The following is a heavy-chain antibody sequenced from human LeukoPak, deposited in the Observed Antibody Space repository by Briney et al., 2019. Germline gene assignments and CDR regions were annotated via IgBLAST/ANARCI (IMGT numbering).Heavy chain of an antibody. J-gene: IGHJ4*02. D-gene: IGHD3-3*01. V-gene: IGHV3-21*01. CDR3: ASEAQRVPPYYDFWSGFFY. CDR2: IDTDGTYI. CDR1: GFTFRNYE. Sequence: PGGSLRLSCAASGFTFRNYEIHWIRQAPGKGLEWASSIDTDGTYIHYADSVKGRFTISRDNSKNSLYLQMNSLRAEDTAVYYCASEAQRVPPYYDFWSGFFYWGQGALVTVSP.